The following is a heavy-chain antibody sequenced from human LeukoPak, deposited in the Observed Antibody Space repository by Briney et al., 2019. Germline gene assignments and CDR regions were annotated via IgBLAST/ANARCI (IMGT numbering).Heavy chain of an antibody. CDR1: GGSNSSYY. Sequence: PSETLSLTCTVSGGSNSSYYWSWIRQPPGKGLEWIGYIYYSGSTNYNPSLKSRVTISVDTSKNQFSLKLSSVTAADTAVYYCARGLRYYYDSSGYTHFDYWGQGTLVTVSS. D-gene: IGHD3-22*01. CDR3: ARGLRYYYDSSGYTHFDY. V-gene: IGHV4-59*01. CDR2: IYYSGST. J-gene: IGHJ4*02.